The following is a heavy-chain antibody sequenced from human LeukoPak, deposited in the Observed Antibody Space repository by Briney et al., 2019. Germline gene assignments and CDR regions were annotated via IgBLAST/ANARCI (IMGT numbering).Heavy chain of an antibody. V-gene: IGHV1-2*02. Sequence: ASVKVSCKASGYTFTGYYMHWVRQAPGQGLEWMGWINPIIGGTNYAQKFQGRITMTRDTSISTAYTELSSLRSDDTAVYYCARGRGVSGSYYIIWGQGTMVTVSS. CDR1: GYTFTGYY. CDR3: ARGRGVSGSYYII. J-gene: IGHJ3*02. D-gene: IGHD3-10*01. CDR2: INPIIGGT.